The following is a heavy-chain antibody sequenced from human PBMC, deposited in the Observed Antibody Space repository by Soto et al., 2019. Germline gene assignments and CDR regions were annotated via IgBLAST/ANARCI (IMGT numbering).Heavy chain of an antibody. Sequence: EVQLVESGGGLVQPGGSLRLSCAASGFGFSNYEMNWVRQAPGKGLESVSYITSSGGATMYADSVKGRFTISRDNAKDSLYLQMNSLRVEDTAVYYCARGDCKTSCYIGFWGQGALVTVSS. CDR3: ARGDCKTSCYIGF. V-gene: IGHV3-48*03. J-gene: IGHJ4*02. CDR1: GFGFSNYE. D-gene: IGHD2-2*02. CDR2: ITSSGGAT.